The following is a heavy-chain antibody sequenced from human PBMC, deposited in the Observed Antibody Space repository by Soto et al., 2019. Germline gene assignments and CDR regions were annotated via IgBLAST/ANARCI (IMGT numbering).Heavy chain of an antibody. J-gene: IGHJ6*02. CDR3: ARCGEVPAAISAGMDV. D-gene: IGHD2-2*02. Sequence: GGSLRLSCAASGFTFSDYYMGWIRQAPGKGLEWVSYISSSGSTIYYADSVKGRFTISRDNAKNSLYLQMNSLRAEDTAVYYCARCGEVPAAISAGMDVWGQGTTVTVSS. V-gene: IGHV3-11*01. CDR2: ISSSGSTI. CDR1: GFTFSDYY.